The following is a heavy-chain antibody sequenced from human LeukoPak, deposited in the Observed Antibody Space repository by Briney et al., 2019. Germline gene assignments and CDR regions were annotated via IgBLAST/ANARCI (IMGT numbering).Heavy chain of an antibody. V-gene: IGHV3-23*01. Sequence: GGSLRLSCAASGFTFRRYAMTWVRQAPGKGLEWVSVLSSSGDTTFHADSVKGRFTISRDNSKNTLYLQMNSLRAEDTAVYYCANFDGTSGWYSYFDYWGQGTLVTVSS. CDR3: ANFDGTSGWYSYFDY. D-gene: IGHD6-19*01. J-gene: IGHJ4*02. CDR1: GFTFRRYA. CDR2: LSSSGDTT.